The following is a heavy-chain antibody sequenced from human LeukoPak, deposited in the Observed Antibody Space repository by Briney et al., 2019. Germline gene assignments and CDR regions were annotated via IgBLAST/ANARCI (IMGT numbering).Heavy chain of an antibody. J-gene: IGHJ4*02. CDR2: IFTGST. Sequence: PSETLSLTCAVSGGYTSAYYWNWIRQPPGKGLEWIGHIFTGSTTYNPSLKSRVTISVDTSKNQFSLKLSSVTAADTAVYYCARRLRTYFDYWGQGSLVTVSS. V-gene: IGHV4-4*09. CDR3: ARRLRTYFDY. CDR1: GGYTSAYY.